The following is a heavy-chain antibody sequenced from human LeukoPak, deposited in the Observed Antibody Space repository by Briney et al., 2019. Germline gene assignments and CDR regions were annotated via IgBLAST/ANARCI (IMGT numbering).Heavy chain of an antibody. J-gene: IGHJ4*02. CDR2: IYHSGST. CDR1: GYSISSGYY. D-gene: IGHD3-22*01. Sequence: SETLSLTCTVSGYSISSGYYWGWIRQPPGKGLEWIGSIYHSGSTYYNPSLKSRVTISVDTSKNQFSLKLSSVTAADTAVYYCARVGGLTNHYDSSGYYSIFDYWGQGTLVTVSS. CDR3: ARVGGLTNHYDSSGYYSIFDY. V-gene: IGHV4-38-2*02.